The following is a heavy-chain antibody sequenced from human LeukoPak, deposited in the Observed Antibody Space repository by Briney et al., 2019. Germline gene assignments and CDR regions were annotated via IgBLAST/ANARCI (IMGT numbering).Heavy chain of an antibody. CDR2: ISGGST. J-gene: IGHJ4*01. CDR1: GFTFSSYA. Sequence: GGSLRLSCAASGFTFSSYAMSWVRQAPGKGLEWVSAISGGSTYYADSVKGRFTISRDDSKNTVYLQMNSLRAEDTAVYSCAKYTSGTSYRGLDQWGHGTLVTVSS. CDR3: AKYTSGTSYRGLDQ. V-gene: IGHV3-23*01. D-gene: IGHD3-10*01.